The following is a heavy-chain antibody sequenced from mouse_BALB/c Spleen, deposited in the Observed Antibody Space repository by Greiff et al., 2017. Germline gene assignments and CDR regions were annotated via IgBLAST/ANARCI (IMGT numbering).Heavy chain of an antibody. CDR3: ARDWGLLDY. Sequence: EVMLVESGGGLVKPGGSLKLSCAASGFTFSDYYMYWVRQTPEKRLEWVATISDGGSYTYYPDSVKGRFTISRDNAKNNLYLQMSSLKSEDTAMYYCARDWGLLDYWGQGTTLTVSS. D-gene: IGHD2-4*01. J-gene: IGHJ2*01. V-gene: IGHV5-4*02. CDR2: ISDGGSYT. CDR1: GFTFSDYY.